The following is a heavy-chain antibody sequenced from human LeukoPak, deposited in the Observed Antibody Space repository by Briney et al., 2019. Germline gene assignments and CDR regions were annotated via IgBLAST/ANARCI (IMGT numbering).Heavy chain of an antibody. Sequence: GGSLRLSCAASGFTVSSNYMSWVRQAPGKGLEWVSIIYSGGSTSYADSVKGRFTISRDNSRNTLYLQMNSLRAEDAAVYYCAKGIYGSGTYYLFDYWGQGTLVAVSS. CDR2: IYSGGST. D-gene: IGHD3-10*01. J-gene: IGHJ4*02. CDR3: AKGIYGSGTYYLFDY. CDR1: GFTVSSNY. V-gene: IGHV3-53*01.